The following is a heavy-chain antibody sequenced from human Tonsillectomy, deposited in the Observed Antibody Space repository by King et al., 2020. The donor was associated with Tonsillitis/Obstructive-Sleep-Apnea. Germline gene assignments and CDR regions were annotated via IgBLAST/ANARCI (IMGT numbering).Heavy chain of an antibody. CDR3: ARAGSGSYYSPKDPEIYYYYMDV. D-gene: IGHD3-10*01. Sequence: VQLVESGGGVVQPGRSLRLSCAASGFTFSSYTIHWVRQAPDKGLEWVTVISYDGSNKYYADSVKGRFTISRDNSKNTLYLQMNSLRAEDTAIYYCARAGSGSYYSPKDPEIYYYYMDVWGKGTTVTVSS. CDR2: ISYDGSNK. J-gene: IGHJ6*03. V-gene: IGHV3-30*04. CDR1: GFTFSSYT.